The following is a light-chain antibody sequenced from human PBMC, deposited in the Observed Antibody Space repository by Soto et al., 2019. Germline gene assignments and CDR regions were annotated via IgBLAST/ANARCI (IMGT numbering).Light chain of an antibody. Sequence: DIVLTQSPLSLPVTPGEPASISCRSSQSLLHSNGHIYLDGYLQKPRQSPQLLIYLGSIRASGVPDSFSGSGSVTDFTLKITRVEAEDFGVYYCMQAIQAPLTFGLGTKVEIK. CDR3: MQAIQAPLT. V-gene: IGKV2-28*01. CDR1: QSLLHSNGHIY. J-gene: IGKJ1*01. CDR2: LGS.